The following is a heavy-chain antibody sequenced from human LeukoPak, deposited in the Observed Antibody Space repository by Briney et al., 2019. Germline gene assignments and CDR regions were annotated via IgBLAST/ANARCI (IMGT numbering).Heavy chain of an antibody. J-gene: IGHJ4*02. CDR3: ARQEYYDSSGYFLD. CDR2: IHDSGST. D-gene: IGHD3-22*01. V-gene: IGHV4-59*01. CDR1: GGSIGSYY. Sequence: SETLSLTCAVSGGSIGSYYWSWIRQPPGKGLEWIGYIHDSGSTKYNPSLKSRVTMSVDTSRNHLSLKLTSVTAADTAVYYCARQEYYDSSGYFLDWGQGTLVTVSS.